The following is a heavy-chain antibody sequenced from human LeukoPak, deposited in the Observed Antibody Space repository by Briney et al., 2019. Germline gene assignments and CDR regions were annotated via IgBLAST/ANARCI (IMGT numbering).Heavy chain of an antibody. CDR3: APYCSSTSCSPGMFEY. Sequence: PGGSLRLSCAASGFTFSITAMTWVRQAPGKGLEWVSAISGSGGSTYCADSVKGRFTISRDNSKNTVYLQMNGLRAEDTAVYYCAPYCSSTSCSPGMFEYRGQGTLVTVSS. CDR1: GFTFSITA. D-gene: IGHD2-2*01. CDR2: ISGSGGST. J-gene: IGHJ4*02. V-gene: IGHV3-23*01.